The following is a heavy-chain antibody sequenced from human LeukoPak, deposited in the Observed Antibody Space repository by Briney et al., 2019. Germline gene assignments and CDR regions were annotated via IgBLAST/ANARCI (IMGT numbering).Heavy chain of an antibody. J-gene: IGHJ4*02. V-gene: IGHV4-30-2*01. CDR2: IYHSGST. Sequence: SETLCLTCTVSGGSISSGGYYWSWIRQPPEKGMEWIGYIYHSGSTYYNPSLKSRVTISVDRSKNQFSLKLSSVTAADTAVYYCARVPAAMRNFDYWGQGTLVTVSS. CDR1: GGSISSGGYY. CDR3: ARVPAAMRNFDY. D-gene: IGHD2-2*01.